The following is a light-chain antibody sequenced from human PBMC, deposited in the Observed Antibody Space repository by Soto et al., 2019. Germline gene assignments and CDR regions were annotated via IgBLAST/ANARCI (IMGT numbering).Light chain of an antibody. CDR3: AAWDDSLNGPV. V-gene: IGLV1-44*01. J-gene: IGLJ1*01. CDR2: SNN. Sequence: QSVLTQPPSASGTPGQRVSISCSGSSSNIGSNSVNWYQQLPGTAPTLLIYSNNQRPSGVPDRISGSKSGTSASLAISGLQSEDEADDYCAAWDDSLNGPVFGTGTKLTVL. CDR1: SSNIGSNS.